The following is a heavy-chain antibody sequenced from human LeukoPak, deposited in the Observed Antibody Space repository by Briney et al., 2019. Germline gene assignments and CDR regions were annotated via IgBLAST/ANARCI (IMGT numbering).Heavy chain of an antibody. CDR1: GDSISSGDYY. V-gene: IGHV4-61*02. CDR3: ARGTPEQWPDKCYFDS. CDR2: ISSSGST. Sequence: SETLSLTCTVSGDSISSGDYYWSWIRQPAGRGLEWIGRISSSGSTDYNPSLKSRVTISVDTSKNQFSLKLSSVTAADTAVYYCARGTPEQWPDKCYFDSWGQGTLVTVSS. J-gene: IGHJ4*02. D-gene: IGHD6-19*01.